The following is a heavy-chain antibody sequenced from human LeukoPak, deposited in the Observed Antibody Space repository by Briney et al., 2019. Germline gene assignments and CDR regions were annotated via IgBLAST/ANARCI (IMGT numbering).Heavy chain of an antibody. CDR2: FSSNGGST. CDR1: GFTFSSYS. CDR3: AREYRKGGSFFDYFDY. V-gene: IGHV3-64*02. Sequence: TGGSLRLSCAASGFTFSSYSMHWVRQAPGKGLEYVSGFSSNGGSTWYAGSVKGRFTISRDNSKNTLYLQMNSLRAEDTAVYYCAREYRKGGSFFDYFDYWGQGTLVTVSS. J-gene: IGHJ4*02. D-gene: IGHD1-26*01.